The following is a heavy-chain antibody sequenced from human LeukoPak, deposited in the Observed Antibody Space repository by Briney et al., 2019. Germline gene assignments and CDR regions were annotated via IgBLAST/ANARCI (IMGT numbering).Heavy chain of an antibody. CDR1: GGSFSGYY. CDR3: ASENYDSSGYYYLFDI. Sequence: SETLSLTCAVYGGSFSGYYWSWIRQPPGKGLEWIGEINHSGSTNYNPSLKSRVTISVDTSNNQFSLKLSSVTAADTAVYYCASENYDSSGYYYLFDIWGQGTMVTVSS. D-gene: IGHD3-22*01. V-gene: IGHV4-34*01. J-gene: IGHJ3*02. CDR2: INHSGST.